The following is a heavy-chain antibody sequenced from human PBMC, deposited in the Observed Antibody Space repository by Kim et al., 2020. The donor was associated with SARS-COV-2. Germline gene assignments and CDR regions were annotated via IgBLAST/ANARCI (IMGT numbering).Heavy chain of an antibody. CDR2: ISYDGSNK. Sequence: GGSLRLSCAASGFTFSSYAMHWVRQAPGKGLEWVAVISYDGSNKYYADSVKGRFTISRDNSKNTLYLQMNSLRAEDTAVYYCARDQARARYYDSSGYPGYYGMDVWGQGTTVTVSS. D-gene: IGHD3-22*01. V-gene: IGHV3-30*04. CDR3: ARDQARARYYDSSGYPGYYGMDV. J-gene: IGHJ6*02. CDR1: GFTFSSYA.